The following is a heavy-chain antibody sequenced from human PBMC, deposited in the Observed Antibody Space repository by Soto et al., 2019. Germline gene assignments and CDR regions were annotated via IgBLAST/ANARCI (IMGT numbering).Heavy chain of an antibody. CDR3: AGRPDSSGYYYFDY. Sequence: SVKVSCKASGGTFSSYAISWVRQAPGQGLEWMGGIIPIFGTANYAQKFQGRVTITADKSTSTAYMELSSLRSEDTAVYYCAGRPDSSGYYYFDYWGQGTMVTVYS. CDR2: IIPIFGTA. CDR1: GGTFSSYA. V-gene: IGHV1-69*06. J-gene: IGHJ4*02. D-gene: IGHD3-22*01.